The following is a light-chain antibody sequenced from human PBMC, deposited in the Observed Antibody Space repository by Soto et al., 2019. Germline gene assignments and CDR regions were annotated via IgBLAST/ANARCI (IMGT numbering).Light chain of an antibody. CDR2: RAS. CDR3: QQYESSPLT. J-gene: IGKJ4*01. V-gene: IGKV3-20*01. Sequence: EIVLTQSPDTLSLSTGERATLACRASQSVSSALLAWYQHKPGQAPRLLIYRASTRATGIPDRFTGSGSGTDFTLTLSRLEPEDFAVYYCQQYESSPLTFGGGTKVELK. CDR1: QSVSSAL.